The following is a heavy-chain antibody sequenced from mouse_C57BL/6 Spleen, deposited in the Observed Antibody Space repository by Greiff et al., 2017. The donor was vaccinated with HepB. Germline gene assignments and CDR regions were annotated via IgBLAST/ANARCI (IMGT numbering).Heavy chain of an antibody. J-gene: IGHJ4*01. D-gene: IGHD3-2*02. Sequence: VQLQQSGAELARPGASVKLSCKASGYTFTSYGISWVKQRTGQGLEWIGEIYPSSGNSYYNEKFKGKATLTADKSSSTAYMDLHSLTSEDSAVYFCARQLRLRFYAMDYWGQGTAVTVSS. CDR2: IYPSSGNS. CDR3: ARQLRLRFYAMDY. CDR1: GYTFTSYG. V-gene: IGHV1-81*01.